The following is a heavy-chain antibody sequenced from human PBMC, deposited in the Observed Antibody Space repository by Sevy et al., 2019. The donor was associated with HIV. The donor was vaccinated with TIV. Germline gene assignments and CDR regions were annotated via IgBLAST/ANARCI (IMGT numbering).Heavy chain of an antibody. D-gene: IGHD3-3*01. CDR3: AGGRYYDFWSGYYTHDAFDI. Sequence: GGSLRLSCAASGFTFSSYALSWVRQAPGKGLEWVSYISSSGSTIYYADSVKGRFTISRDNAKNSLYLHMNSLRAEDTAVYYCAGGRYYDFWSGYYTHDAFDIWGQGTMVTVSS. J-gene: IGHJ3*02. CDR2: ISSSGSTI. CDR1: GFTFSSYA. V-gene: IGHV3-48*04.